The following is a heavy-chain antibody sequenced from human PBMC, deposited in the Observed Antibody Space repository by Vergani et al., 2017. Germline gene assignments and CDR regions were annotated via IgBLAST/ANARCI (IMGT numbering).Heavy chain of an antibody. CDR3: TREAVTLWGHIMVVTAPPVYYDCYTGMDV. CDR2: IRSKTYGGTT. Sequence: EVQLVESGGGLVQPGRSLRLSCTASGFTSGDYAMSWFRQAPGKGLEWVGFIRSKTYGGTTEYAASVKGIFTISRDDSKSIAYLQMNSLKTENTAAYYCTREAVTLWGHIMVVTAPPVYYDCYTGMDVWGEGTTVTVSS. V-gene: IGHV3-49*03. J-gene: IGHJ6*04. D-gene: IGHD2-21*02. CDR1: GFTSGDYA.